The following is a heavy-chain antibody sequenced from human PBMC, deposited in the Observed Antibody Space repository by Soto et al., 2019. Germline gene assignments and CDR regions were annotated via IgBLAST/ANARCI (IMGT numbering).Heavy chain of an antibody. D-gene: IGHD4-17*01. CDR1: GFRFSSYG. V-gene: IGHV3-30*18. CDR2: ISYDGSNK. Sequence: LRRSCAASGFRFSSYGMHWVRQAPGKGLEWVAVISYDGSNKYYADSVKGRFTISRDNSKNTLYLQMNSLRAEDTAVYYCEKATVGAFDIWGQGTMVPVSS. J-gene: IGHJ3*02. CDR3: EKATVGAFDI.